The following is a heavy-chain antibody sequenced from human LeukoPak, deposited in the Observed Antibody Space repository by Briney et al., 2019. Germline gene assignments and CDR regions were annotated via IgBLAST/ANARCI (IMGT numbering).Heavy chain of an antibody. V-gene: IGHV5-51*01. J-gene: IGHJ4*02. D-gene: IGHD5-12*01. CDR3: ARRRGYSGYDYDY. CDR1: GYSFTSYW. CDR2: IYPGDSDT. Sequence: GESLKISCKGSGYSFTSYWIAWVRQMPGKGLERMGIIYPGDSDTRYSPSFQGQVTTSADKSISTAYLQWSSLKASDTAMYYCARRRGYSGYDYDYWGQGTLVTVSS.